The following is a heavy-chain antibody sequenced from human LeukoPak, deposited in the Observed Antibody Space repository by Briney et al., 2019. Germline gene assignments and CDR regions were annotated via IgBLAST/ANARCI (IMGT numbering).Heavy chain of an antibody. D-gene: IGHD3-10*01. V-gene: IGHV4-59*11. J-gene: IGHJ4*02. CDR2: IYYSGST. CDR1: AGSISRHY. Sequence: SETLSLTCPVSAGSISRHYWSWLRQPPGKGLEWIGSIYYSGSTNYNPSLKSRVTISVDTSKNQFSLKLISVTAADTAVYYCGRRVTMVRAIDDWGQGTLVTVSS. CDR3: GRRVTMVRAIDD.